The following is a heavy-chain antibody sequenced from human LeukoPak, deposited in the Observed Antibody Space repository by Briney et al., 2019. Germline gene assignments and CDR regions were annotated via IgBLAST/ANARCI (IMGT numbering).Heavy chain of an antibody. D-gene: IGHD2-2*01. CDR1: GFTFSSYG. CDR2: ISYDGSNK. Sequence: PGGSLRLSCAASGFTFSSYGMHWVRQAPGKGLEWVAVISYDGSNKYYADSVKGRFAISRDNSKNTLYLQMNSLRAEDTAVYYCAKGGIVVVPADSFDYWGQGTLVTVSS. V-gene: IGHV3-30*18. J-gene: IGHJ4*02. CDR3: AKGGIVVVPADSFDY.